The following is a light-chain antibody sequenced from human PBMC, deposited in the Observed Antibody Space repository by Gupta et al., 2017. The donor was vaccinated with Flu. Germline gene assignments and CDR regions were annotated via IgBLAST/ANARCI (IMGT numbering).Light chain of an antibody. CDR1: QSLVDSDGNTY. CDR2: KVS. J-gene: IGKJ4*01. V-gene: IGKV2-30*01. CDR3: MQGTHWPLT. Sequence: DVVMTQSPLSLPVTLGQPASISCRSTQSLVDSDGNTYLNWFQQRPGQSPRRLIYKVSNRDSGVPDRFSGSGSGTDFTLKISRVEAEDDGVYYCMQGTHWPLTFGGGTKVEIK.